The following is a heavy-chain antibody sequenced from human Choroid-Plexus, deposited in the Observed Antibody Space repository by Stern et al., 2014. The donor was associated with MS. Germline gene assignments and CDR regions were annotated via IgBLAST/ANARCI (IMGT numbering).Heavy chain of an antibody. D-gene: IGHD6-19*01. Sequence: QVTLKESGPALLRPTETLRLTCTFSGFSLSTTGMRVSWIRQPPGKALEWLARIDWDDRKFYNTSLKTRVTISKDTSKNHVVLTMTNVDPVDTATYYCARLGAVGGLDFWGQGTLVTVSS. CDR1: GFSLSTTGMR. J-gene: IGHJ4*02. CDR3: ARLGAVGGLDF. CDR2: IDWDDRK. V-gene: IGHV2-70*04.